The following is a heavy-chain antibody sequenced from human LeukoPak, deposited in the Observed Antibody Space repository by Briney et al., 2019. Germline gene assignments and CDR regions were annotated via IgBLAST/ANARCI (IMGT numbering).Heavy chain of an antibody. D-gene: IGHD4-17*01. V-gene: IGHV3-64*01. Sequence: GGSLRLSCAASGFTFSSYAMHWVRQAPGKGLEYVSTISSNGGSTYYANSVKGRFNISRDNSKNTLYLQMGSLRAEDMAVYYCARAGYGDYVRLGIWGQGTMVPVSS. CDR1: GFTFSSYA. CDR3: ARAGYGDYVRLGI. CDR2: ISSNGGST. J-gene: IGHJ3*02.